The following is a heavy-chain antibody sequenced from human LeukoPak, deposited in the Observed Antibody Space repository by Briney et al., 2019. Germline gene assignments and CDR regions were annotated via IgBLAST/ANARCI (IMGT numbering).Heavy chain of an antibody. D-gene: IGHD4-17*01. CDR3: ARPRLRDYYFDY. V-gene: IGHV3-20*04. J-gene: IGHJ4*02. CDR1: GFTFDDYG. Sequence: GGSLRLSCAASGFTFDDYGMSWVRQAPGKGPEWVSGINWSGGSTGYADSARGRFAISRDNAKNSLYLQMNSLRAEDTALYYCARPRLRDYYFDYWGQGTLVTVSS. CDR2: INWSGGST.